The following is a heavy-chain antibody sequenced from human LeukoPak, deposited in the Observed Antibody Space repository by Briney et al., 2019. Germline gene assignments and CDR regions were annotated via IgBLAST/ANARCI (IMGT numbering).Heavy chain of an antibody. J-gene: IGHJ4*02. D-gene: IGHD5-12*01. CDR3: ARGGGDIVATRGHYYFDY. CDR1: GYTFTGYY. Sequence: VASVKVSCKASGYTFTGYYMHWVRQAPGQGLEWMGWINPNSGGTNYAQKFQGRVTMTRDTSISTAYMELSRLRSDDTAVYYCARGGGDIVATRGHYYFDYWGQGTLVTVSS. CDR2: INPNSGGT. V-gene: IGHV1-2*02.